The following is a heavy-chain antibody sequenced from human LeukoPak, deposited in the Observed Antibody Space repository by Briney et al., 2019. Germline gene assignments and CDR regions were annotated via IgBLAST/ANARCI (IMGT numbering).Heavy chain of an antibody. V-gene: IGHV1-24*01. CDR2: FDPEDGET. J-gene: IGHJ3*02. CDR3: ATGAPSTMVRGVIRRAFDI. CDR1: AYTLTELS. Sequence: ASVKVSCKVSAYTLTELSMHWVRQAPGKGLEWMGGFDPEDGETIYAQKFQGRVTMTEDTSTDTAYMELSSLRSEDTAVYYCATGAPSTMVRGVIRRAFDIWGQGTMVTVSS. D-gene: IGHD3-10*01.